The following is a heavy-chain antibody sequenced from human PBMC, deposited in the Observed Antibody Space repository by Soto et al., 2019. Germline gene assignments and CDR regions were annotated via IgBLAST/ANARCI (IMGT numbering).Heavy chain of an antibody. V-gene: IGHV3-74*01. CDR1: GFLFSTYW. CDR3: AIGGGDYNYFDH. J-gene: IGHJ4*02. D-gene: IGHD2-21*01. Sequence: EVQLVESGGGLVQPGGSLRLSCAASGFLFSTYWMFWVRQGPRQGLLWVSRIKSDGSSTSYADSVKGRFTISRDNTKNTLYLQMTSLRAEDTAVYYCAIGGGDYNYFDHWGQGILVTVSS. CDR2: IKSDGSST.